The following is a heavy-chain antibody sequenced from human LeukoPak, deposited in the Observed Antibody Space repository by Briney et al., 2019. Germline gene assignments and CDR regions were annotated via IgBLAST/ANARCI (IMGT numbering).Heavy chain of an antibody. D-gene: IGHD2-2*01. Sequence: PGGSLRLSCAASGFTFSSYSMNWVRQAPGKGLEWVSSISSSSSYIYYADSVKGRFTISRDNSKNTLYMQMNSLRAEDTAVYYCAKSPEGVRNYWGQGTLVTVSS. CDR2: ISSSSSYI. V-gene: IGHV3-21*04. CDR3: AKSPEGVRNY. J-gene: IGHJ4*02. CDR1: GFTFSSYS.